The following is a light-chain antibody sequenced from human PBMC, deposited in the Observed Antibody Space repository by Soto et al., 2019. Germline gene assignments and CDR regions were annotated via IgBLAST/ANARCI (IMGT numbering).Light chain of an antibody. J-gene: IGLJ3*02. CDR2: SNN. CDR3: AAWADSLSWE. V-gene: IGLV1-44*01. Sequence: QSVLTQPPSASGTPGQRVTISCSGSSSNIGSNTVNWYQQLPGTAPKLLIYSNNQRPSGVPDRFSGSKSGTSASLAISGLQSEDEADYYCAAWADSLSWEFGGGTKLTVL. CDR1: SSNIGSNT.